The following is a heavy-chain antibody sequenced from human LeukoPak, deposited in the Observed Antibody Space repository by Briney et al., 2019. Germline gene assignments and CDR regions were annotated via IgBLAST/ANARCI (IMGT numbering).Heavy chain of an antibody. Sequence: GGSLRLSCAASGFTFSSYAMSWVRQAPGKGLEWVSAISGSGGSTYYADSVKGRFTISRDNSKNTLYLQMNSLRAEDTAVYYCAKVRFGVYCSSTSCYGGFDPWGQGTLVTVSS. V-gene: IGHV3-23*01. D-gene: IGHD2-2*01. J-gene: IGHJ5*02. CDR3: AKVRFGVYCSSTSCYGGFDP. CDR1: GFTFSSYA. CDR2: ISGSGGST.